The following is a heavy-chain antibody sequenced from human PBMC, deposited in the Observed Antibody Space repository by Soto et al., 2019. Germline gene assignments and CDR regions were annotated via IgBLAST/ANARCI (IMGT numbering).Heavy chain of an antibody. D-gene: IGHD4-17*01. J-gene: IGHJ4*02. CDR3: ARGLRAYGDYVFDY. CDR1: GFTFSSYA. Sequence: PGGSLRLSCAASGFTFSSYAMHWVRQAPGKGLEWVAVISYDGSNKYYADSVKGRFTISRDNSKNTLYLQMNSLRAEDTAVYYCARGLRAYGDYVFDYWGQGTLVTVSS. V-gene: IGHV3-30-3*01. CDR2: ISYDGSNK.